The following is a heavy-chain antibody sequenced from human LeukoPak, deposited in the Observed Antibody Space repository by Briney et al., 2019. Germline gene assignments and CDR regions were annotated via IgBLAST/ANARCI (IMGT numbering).Heavy chain of an antibody. D-gene: IGHD6-19*01. Sequence: GGSLRLSCAASGFTFSSYAMSWVRQAPGKGLEWVSAISGSGGSTYYADSVKGRFTISRDNSKNTLYLQMNSLRAEDTAVYYCAKVRYSSGWYTYSPDYWGQGTQVTVSS. J-gene: IGHJ4*02. CDR1: GFTFSSYA. CDR2: ISGSGGST. V-gene: IGHV3-23*01. CDR3: AKVRYSSGWYTYSPDY.